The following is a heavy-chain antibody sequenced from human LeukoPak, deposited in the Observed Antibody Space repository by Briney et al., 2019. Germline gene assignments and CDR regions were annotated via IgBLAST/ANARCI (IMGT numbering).Heavy chain of an antibody. V-gene: IGHV4-39*01. Sequence: PSETLSLTCTVSGGSISSSSYYSGWIRQPPGKGLEWIGSIYYSGSTYYNPSLKSRVTISVDTSKNQFSLKLSSVTAADTAVYYCARVNYSNYIDYWGQGTLVTVSS. D-gene: IGHD4-11*01. J-gene: IGHJ4*02. CDR3: ARVNYSNYIDY. CDR1: GGSISSSSYY. CDR2: IYYSGST.